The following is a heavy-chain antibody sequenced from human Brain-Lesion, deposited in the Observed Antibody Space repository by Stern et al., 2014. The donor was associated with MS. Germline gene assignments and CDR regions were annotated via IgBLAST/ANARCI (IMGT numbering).Heavy chain of an antibody. CDR2: ITSRTDGGTS. V-gene: IGHV3-15*05. D-gene: IGHD5-18*01. Sequence: VQLVQSGGGLVKPGGSLTLSCAGSGFTFSNVWMNWVRQAPGKRLEWVSRITSRTDGGTSDYAAPVKGRFTISRDDSKNTLYLQIDNLRADDTAVYYCTTVGYSASRSGFFDFWGQGTLVTVSS. J-gene: IGHJ4*02. CDR3: TTVGYSASRSGFFDF. CDR1: GFTFSNVW.